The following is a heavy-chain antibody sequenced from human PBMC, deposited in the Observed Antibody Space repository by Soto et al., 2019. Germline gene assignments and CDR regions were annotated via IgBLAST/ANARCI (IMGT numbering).Heavy chain of an antibody. CDR1: GGSISSYY. CDR2: IYDSGST. CDR3: ARDYSGSGSYYNYFDY. J-gene: IGHJ4*02. Sequence: PSETLSLTCSVSGGSISSYYWSWIRQPPGKGLEWIGYIYDSGSTDYNPSLKSRGTISVDTSKNQFSLKLSSVTAADTAVYYCARDYSGSGSYYNYFDYWGKGTLVTVSS. V-gene: IGHV4-59*01. D-gene: IGHD3-10*01.